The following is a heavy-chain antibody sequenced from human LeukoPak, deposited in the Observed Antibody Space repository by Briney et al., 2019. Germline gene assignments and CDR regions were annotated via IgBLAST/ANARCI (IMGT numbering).Heavy chain of an antibody. J-gene: IGHJ3*02. D-gene: IGHD3-22*01. Sequence: SETLSLTCTVSGYSISSGYYGGWIRQPPVKGLEWIGSIYHSGSTYYNPSLKSRVTISVDTSKNQFSLKLSSVTAADTAVYYCERGSRYYYDSSGYGAFDIWGQGTMVTVSS. CDR1: GYSISSGYY. CDR2: IYHSGST. V-gene: IGHV4-38-2*02. CDR3: ERGSRYYYDSSGYGAFDI.